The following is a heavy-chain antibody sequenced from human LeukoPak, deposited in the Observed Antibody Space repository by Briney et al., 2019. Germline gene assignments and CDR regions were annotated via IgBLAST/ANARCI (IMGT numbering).Heavy chain of an antibody. CDR1: GFTFSSYA. Sequence: GGSLRLSCAASGFTFSSYAVTWVRQAPGKGLEWVSTFGSSGGSTYYADSVKGRFTISRDNSKNTLYLQMNSLRAEDTAVYYCAKSRSGWYSPFDYWGQGTLVTVSS. CDR3: AKSRSGWYSPFDY. CDR2: FGSSGGST. V-gene: IGHV3-23*01. D-gene: IGHD6-19*01. J-gene: IGHJ4*02.